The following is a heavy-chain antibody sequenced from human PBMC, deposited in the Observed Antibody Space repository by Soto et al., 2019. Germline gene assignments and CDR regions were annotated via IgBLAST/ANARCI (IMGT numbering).Heavy chain of an antibody. CDR3: ARGQEGWDYGDYAPQDY. J-gene: IGHJ4*02. CDR2: IIPIFGTA. D-gene: IGHD4-17*01. Sequence: QVQLVQSGAEVKKPGSSVKVSCKASGGTFSSYAISWVRQAPGQGLEWMGGIIPIFGTANYAQKFQGRVTITADESTSTAYMELSSMRSEDTAVYYCARGQEGWDYGDYAPQDYWGQGTLVTVSS. V-gene: IGHV1-69*01. CDR1: GGTFSSYA.